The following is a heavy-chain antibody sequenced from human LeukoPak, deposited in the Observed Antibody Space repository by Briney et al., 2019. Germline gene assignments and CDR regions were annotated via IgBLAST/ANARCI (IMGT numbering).Heavy chain of an antibody. V-gene: IGHV4-39*07. Sequence: SETLSLTSTVSGGSISNSSYYWGWIRQPPGKGLEWIGSIYYSGSTYYNPSLKSRVTISVDTSKNQFSLKLSSVTAADTAVYYCARGGYYDSSGYYYVGAFDIWGQGTMVTVSS. CDR1: GGSISNSSYY. D-gene: IGHD3-22*01. CDR2: IYYSGST. J-gene: IGHJ3*02. CDR3: ARGGYYDSSGYYYVGAFDI.